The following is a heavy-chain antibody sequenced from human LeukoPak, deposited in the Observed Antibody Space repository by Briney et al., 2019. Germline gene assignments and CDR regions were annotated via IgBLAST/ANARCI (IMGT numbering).Heavy chain of an antibody. CDR2: IKQDGSVQ. CDR3: TRLQIAVAGPSWFDP. J-gene: IGHJ5*02. Sequence: AGGSLRLSCAASGFPFNAYWMTWVRQAPGKGLEWVANIKQDGSVQFYMDSLKGRFSVSRDNAKNSLYLQMNGLRVEDTAVYYCTRLQIAVAGPSWFDPWGQGTLVTVSS. CDR1: GFPFNAYW. V-gene: IGHV3-7*01. D-gene: IGHD6-19*01.